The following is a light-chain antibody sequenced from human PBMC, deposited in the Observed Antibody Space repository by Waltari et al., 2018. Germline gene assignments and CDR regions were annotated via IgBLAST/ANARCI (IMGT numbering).Light chain of an antibody. V-gene: IGKV3-20*01. CDR1: QIIPGSW. CDR2: GAS. J-gene: IGKJ4*01. CDR3: QQYDGSVVT. Sequence: EIVLTQSPGTLSLSPGERVILSCRASQIIPGSWLTWYRQKPGQAPRLLIYGASTRAPGIPDRFSGGGSGADFTLTISRLEPEDSAVYYCQQYDGSVVTFGGGTKVEIK.